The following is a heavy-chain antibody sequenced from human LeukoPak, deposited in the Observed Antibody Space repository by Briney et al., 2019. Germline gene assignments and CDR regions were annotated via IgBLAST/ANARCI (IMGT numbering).Heavy chain of an antibody. CDR2: ISAYNGNT. D-gene: IGHD2-15*01. V-gene: IGHV1-18*01. CDR1: GYTFTSYG. CDR3: ARVVCSGGSCYSGNNWFDP. J-gene: IGHJ5*02. Sequence: ASVKVSCKASGYTFTSYGISWVRQAPGRGLEWMGWISAYNGNTNYAQKLQGRVTMTTDTSTSTAYMELRSLRSDDTAVYYCARVVCSGGSCYSGNNWFDPWGQGTLVTVSS.